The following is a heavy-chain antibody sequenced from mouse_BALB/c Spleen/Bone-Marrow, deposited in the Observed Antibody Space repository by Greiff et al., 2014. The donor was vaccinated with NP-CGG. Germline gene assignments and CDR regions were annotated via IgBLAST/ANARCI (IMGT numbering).Heavy chain of an antibody. CDR1: GYSFTGYF. Sequence: EVMLVESGPELVKPGASVKISCKASGYSFTGYFMNWVRQSHGKSLEWIGRINPYNGDTFYNQKFKGKATLTVDKSSSTAHMELLSLTSEDSAVYYCGRSYGYDDWFAYWGQGTLVTVSA. V-gene: IGHV1-37*01. J-gene: IGHJ3*01. D-gene: IGHD2-2*01. CDR3: GRSYGYDDWFAY. CDR2: INPYNGDT.